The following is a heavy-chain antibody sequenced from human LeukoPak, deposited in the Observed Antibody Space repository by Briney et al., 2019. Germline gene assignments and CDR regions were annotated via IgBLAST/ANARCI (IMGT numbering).Heavy chain of an antibody. CDR2: INHSGST. V-gene: IGHV4-34*01. D-gene: IGHD4-11*01. CDR3: ARLGTTVTTYEDY. CDR1: GGSFSGYY. J-gene: IGHJ4*02. Sequence: SETLSLTCAVYGGSFSGYYCSWIRQPPGKGLEWIGEINHSGSTNYNPSLKSRVTISVDTSKNQFSLKLSSVTAADTAVYYCARLGTTVTTYEDYWGQGTLVTVSP.